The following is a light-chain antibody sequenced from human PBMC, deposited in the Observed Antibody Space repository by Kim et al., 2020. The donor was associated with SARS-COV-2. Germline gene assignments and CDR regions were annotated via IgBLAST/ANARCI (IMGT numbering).Light chain of an antibody. CDR1: NREVGSYNL. Sequence: GQTITTACTGTNREVGSYNLVYWDQQQTGKDPIIKIYEFSKRPSGVSNHFSGSKSGDTASLTISGVQDEDESYYYCCSYAGSSPYVFGGGTQLTVL. CDR3: CSYAGSSPYV. V-gene: IGLV2-23*02. CDR2: EFS. J-gene: IGLJ3*02.